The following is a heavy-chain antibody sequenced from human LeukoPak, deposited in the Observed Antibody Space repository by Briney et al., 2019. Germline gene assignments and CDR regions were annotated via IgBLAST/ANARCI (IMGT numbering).Heavy chain of an antibody. CDR3: ARIYYDSSGYSPYDY. V-gene: IGHV1-18*01. J-gene: IGHJ4*02. CDR2: ISAYNGNT. CDR1: GYTFTAYG. D-gene: IGHD3-22*01. Sequence: ASVKVSCKTSGYTFTAYGITWVRQAPGQGLEWMGRISAYNGNTNYAQKVQGRVTMTTDTSTNTAYMELRSLRSDDTAVYYCARIYYDSSGYSPYDYWGQGTLVTVSS.